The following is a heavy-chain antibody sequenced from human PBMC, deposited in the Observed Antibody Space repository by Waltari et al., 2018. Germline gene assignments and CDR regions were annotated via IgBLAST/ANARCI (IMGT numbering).Heavy chain of an antibody. CDR1: GGTFSSYA. CDR3: AKDTHSSGWYGVYFDY. V-gene: IGHV1-69*13. D-gene: IGHD6-19*01. Sequence: QVQLVQSGAEVKKPGSSVKVSCKASGGTFSSYAISWVRQAPGQGLEWMGGIIPIFGTANYAQKFQGRVTITADESTSTAYMELNSLRAEDTALYYCAKDTHSSGWYGVYFDYWGQGTLVTVSS. J-gene: IGHJ4*02. CDR2: IIPIFGTA.